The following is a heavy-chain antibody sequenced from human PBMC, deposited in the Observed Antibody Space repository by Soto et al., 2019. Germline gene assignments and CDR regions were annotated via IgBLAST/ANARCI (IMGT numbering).Heavy chain of an antibody. D-gene: IGHD5-18*01. V-gene: IGHV3-7*01. CDR2: IKQDGSEK. CDR3: AGPAYSFGWLNNY. CDR1: GFPFSDYC. Sequence: GGSLRLSCSASGFPFSDYCMSWVRPAPGKGLEWVANIKQDGSEKYYGDSVKGRFTLSRDNAKNSLQLQMNSLRAADTAIYFFAGPAYSFGWLNNYWGKGSLDTV. J-gene: IGHJ4*01.